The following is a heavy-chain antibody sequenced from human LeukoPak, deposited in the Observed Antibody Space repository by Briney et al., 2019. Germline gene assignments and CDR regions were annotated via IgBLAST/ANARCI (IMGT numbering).Heavy chain of an antibody. CDR2: INPNSGGT. CDR1: GYTFTSNG. Sequence: PAASVKVSCKASGYTFTSNGISWVRQAPGQGLEWMGWINPNSGGTNYAQKFQGRVTMTRDTSISTAYMELSRLRSDDTAVYYCARRSSGWTTIDYWGQGTLVTVSS. CDR3: ARRSSGWTTIDY. D-gene: IGHD6-19*01. J-gene: IGHJ4*02. V-gene: IGHV1-2*02.